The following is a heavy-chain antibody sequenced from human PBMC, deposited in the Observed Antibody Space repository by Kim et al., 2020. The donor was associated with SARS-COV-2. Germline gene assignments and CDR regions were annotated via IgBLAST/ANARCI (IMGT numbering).Heavy chain of an antibody. CDR3: AKSMASPTPTSLWYYYGSGNTGFDI. J-gene: IGHJ3*02. Sequence: GGSLRLSCAASGFTFSSYAMSWVRQAPGKGLEWVSAISGSGGSTYYADSVKGRFTISRDNSKNTLYLQMNSLRAEDTAVYYCAKSMASPTPTSLWYYYGSGNTGFDIWGQGTMVTVSS. V-gene: IGHV3-23*01. CDR1: GFTFSSYA. D-gene: IGHD3-10*01. CDR2: ISGSGGST.